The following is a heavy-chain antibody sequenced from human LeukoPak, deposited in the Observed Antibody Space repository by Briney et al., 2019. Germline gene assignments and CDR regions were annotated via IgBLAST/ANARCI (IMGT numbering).Heavy chain of an antibody. D-gene: IGHD1-26*01. Sequence: ASVKVSCKASGYTFTGYYMHWVRQAPGQGLEWMGWISAYNGNTNYAQKLQGRVTMTTDTSTSTAYMELRSLRSDDTAVYYCARSTDKWGTDAFHIWGRGTKVTVSS. CDR2: ISAYNGNT. CDR3: ARSTDKWGTDAFHI. J-gene: IGHJ3*02. CDR1: GYTFTGYY. V-gene: IGHV1-18*04.